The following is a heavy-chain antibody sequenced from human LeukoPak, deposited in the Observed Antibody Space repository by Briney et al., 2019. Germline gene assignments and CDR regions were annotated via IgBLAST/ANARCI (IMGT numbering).Heavy chain of an antibody. CDR2: VSSSGTT. J-gene: IGHJ3*02. CDR3: AREMVTDAFDI. CDR1: GGSISRDGHY. Sequence: SQTLSLTCTVSGGSISRDGHYWSWIRQYPGKGLESIGSVSSSGTTTYNPSLKSRVTISLDTSQNQFSLNLRSLTAADTAVYYCAREMVTDAFDIWGQGTMVTVSS. D-gene: IGHD2-8*01. V-gene: IGHV4-31*03.